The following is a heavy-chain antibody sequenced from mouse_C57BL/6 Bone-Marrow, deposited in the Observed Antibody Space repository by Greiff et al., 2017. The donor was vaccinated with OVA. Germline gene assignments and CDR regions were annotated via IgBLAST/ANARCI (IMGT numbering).Heavy chain of an antibody. Sequence: QVQLQQSGAELVRPGASVTLSCKASGYTFTDYEMHWVKQTPVHGLEWIGAIDPETGGTAYNQKFKGKAILTADKSSSTAYMELRSLTSEDSAVYYCTRISGRGYYFDYWGQGTTLTVSS. D-gene: IGHD3-1*01. J-gene: IGHJ2*01. CDR1: GYTFTDYE. CDR3: TRISGRGYYFDY. V-gene: IGHV1-15*01. CDR2: IDPETGGT.